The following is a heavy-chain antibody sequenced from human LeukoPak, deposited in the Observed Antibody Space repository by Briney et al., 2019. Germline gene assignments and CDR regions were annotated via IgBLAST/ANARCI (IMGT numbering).Heavy chain of an antibody. J-gene: IGHJ4*02. D-gene: IGHD6-6*01. V-gene: IGHV4-61*02. CDR3: ARDLSSSSFDY. Sequence: SETLSLTCTVSGGSISSGSYYWSWIRQPAGKGLEWIGRIYTSGSTNYNPSLKSRVTTSVDTSKNQFSLKLSSVTAADTAVYYCARDLSSSSFDYWGQGTLVTVSS. CDR2: IYTSGST. CDR1: GGSISSGSYY.